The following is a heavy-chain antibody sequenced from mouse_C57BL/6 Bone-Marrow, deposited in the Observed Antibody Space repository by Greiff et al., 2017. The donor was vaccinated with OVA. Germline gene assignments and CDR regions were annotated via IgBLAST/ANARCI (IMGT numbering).Heavy chain of an antibody. CDR3: TREGGSGYSAWFAY. CDR2: ISSGGDYI. J-gene: IGHJ3*01. V-gene: IGHV5-9-1*02. Sequence: EVKLMESGEGLVKPGGSLKLSCAASGFTFSSYAMSWVRQTPEKRLEWVAYISSGGDYIYYAATVKGRFTISRDNARNTLYLQMSSLKSEDTAMYYCTREGGSGYSAWFAYWGQGTLVTVSA. D-gene: IGHD3-2*02. CDR1: GFTFSSYA.